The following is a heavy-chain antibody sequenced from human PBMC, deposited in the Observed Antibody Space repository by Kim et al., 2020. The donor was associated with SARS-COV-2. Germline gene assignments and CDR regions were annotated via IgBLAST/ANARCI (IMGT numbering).Heavy chain of an antibody. Sequence: SETLSLTCAVSGGSISSSNWWSWVRQPPVKGLEWIGEIYHSGSTNYNPSLKSRVTISVDTSKNQFSLKLSSVTAADTAVYYCVEGQQQPHMDVWGKGTTVTVSS. CDR1: GGSISSSNW. D-gene: IGHD6-13*01. V-gene: IGHV4-4*02. CDR3: VEGQQQPHMDV. J-gene: IGHJ6*03. CDR2: IYHSGST.